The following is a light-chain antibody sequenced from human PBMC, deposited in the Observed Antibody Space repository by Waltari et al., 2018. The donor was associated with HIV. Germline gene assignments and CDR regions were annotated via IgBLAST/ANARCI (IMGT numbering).Light chain of an antibody. CDR3: QQYNNWLQT. V-gene: IGKV3-15*01. CDR1: QSVSSN. J-gene: IGKJ1*01. Sequence: EIVMTQSTATMSVSPGERATLSCRASQSVSSNLAWYQQKPVQAPRLLIYGAPTRATGIPDRFSGSGSGTEFTLTISSLQSEDFAVYYCQQYNNWLQTFGQGTKVEIK. CDR2: GAP.